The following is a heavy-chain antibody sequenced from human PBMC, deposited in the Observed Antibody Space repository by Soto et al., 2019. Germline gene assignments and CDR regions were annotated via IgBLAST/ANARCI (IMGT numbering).Heavy chain of an antibody. CDR2: ISYDGTDE. V-gene: IGHV3-30*18. CDR3: AKQESDWNAHFDY. J-gene: IGHJ4*02. CDR1: GFSFSSYG. Sequence: GGSLRLSCAASGFSFSSYGMHWVRQAPGKGLEWVAMISYDGTDEYYADSVKGRFTISRDNSKNAVYLQMNSLRAEDTAVFYWAKQESDWNAHFDYWGQGTLVTVS. D-gene: IGHD1-1*01.